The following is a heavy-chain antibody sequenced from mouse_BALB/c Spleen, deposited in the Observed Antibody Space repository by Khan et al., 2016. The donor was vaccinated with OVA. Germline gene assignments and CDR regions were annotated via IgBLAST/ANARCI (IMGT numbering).Heavy chain of an antibody. CDR3: ARSNGNYWFAY. V-gene: IGHV9-3-1*01. D-gene: IGHD2-1*01. CDR2: INTYTGEP. CDR1: GYTLTNYG. J-gene: IGHJ3*01. Sequence: QVQLKQSGPELKKPGETVKISCKASGYTLTNYGMNWVKQAPGKGLKWMGWINTYTGEPTYAEDFKGRIAFSLETSASTAYLQINNLKNEDTATYFCARSNGNYWFAYWGQGTLVTVSA.